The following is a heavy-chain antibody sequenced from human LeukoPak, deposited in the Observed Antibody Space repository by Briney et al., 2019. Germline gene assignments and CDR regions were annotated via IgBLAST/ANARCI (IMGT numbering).Heavy chain of an antibody. D-gene: IGHD3-10*01. CDR3: ARGQGRITMVRGVPFRYYYYYMDV. V-gene: IGHV4-34*01. CDR2: INHSGST. J-gene: IGHJ6*03. Sequence: PSETLSLTCAVYGGSFSGYYWSWIRQPPGKGLEWIGEINHSGSTNYNPSLKSRVTISVDTSKNQFSLKLSSVTAADTAVYYCARGQGRITMVRGVPFRYYYYYMDVWGKGTTVTVSS. CDR1: GGSFSGYY.